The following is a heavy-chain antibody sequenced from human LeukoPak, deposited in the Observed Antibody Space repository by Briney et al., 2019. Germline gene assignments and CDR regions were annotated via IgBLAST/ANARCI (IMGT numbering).Heavy chain of an antibody. J-gene: IGHJ4*02. Sequence: PGGSLRLSCAASGFTVSSNYMSWVRQAPGKGLEWVANIKQDGSEKYYVDSVKGRFTISRDNAKNSLYLQMNSLRAEDTAVYYCAREDSEYYDPPVYWGQGTLVTVSS. CDR2: IKQDGSEK. CDR1: GFTVSSNY. D-gene: IGHD3-22*01. V-gene: IGHV3-7*01. CDR3: AREDSEYYDPPVY.